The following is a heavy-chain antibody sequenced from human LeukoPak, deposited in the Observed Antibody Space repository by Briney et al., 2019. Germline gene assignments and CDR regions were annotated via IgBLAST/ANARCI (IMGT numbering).Heavy chain of an antibody. CDR3: ARVERSSGWYLYY. V-gene: IGHV4-59*01. CDR1: GGSIRSYY. J-gene: IGHJ4*02. CDR2: IYYSGST. Sequence: SETLSLTCTVSGGSIRSYYWSWLRQPPGEGREWLGYIYYSGSTNYNPSLNSRVTLSLDTSKNPFSLKLSSVTAADTAVYYCARVERSSGWYLYYWGQGTLVTVSS. D-gene: IGHD6-19*01.